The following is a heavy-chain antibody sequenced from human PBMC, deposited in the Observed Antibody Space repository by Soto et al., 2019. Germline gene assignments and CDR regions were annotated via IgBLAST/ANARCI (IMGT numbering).Heavy chain of an antibody. J-gene: IGHJ5*02. V-gene: IGHV4-61*01. D-gene: IGHD1-1*01. CDR1: GVSVSSGSYY. Sequence: XETLYLSCTVSGVSVSSGSYYWSWIRQPPGKGLEWIGYIYYSGSTNYNPSLKSRVTISVDTSKNQFSLKLSSVTAADTAVYYCARAERTTGTTWWFDHWGQGTLVTVSS. CDR3: ARAERTTGTTWWFDH. CDR2: IYYSGST.